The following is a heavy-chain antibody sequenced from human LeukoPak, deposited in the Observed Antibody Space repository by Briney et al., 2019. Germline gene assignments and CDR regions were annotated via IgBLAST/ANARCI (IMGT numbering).Heavy chain of an antibody. Sequence: GGSLRLSCAASGFTVSATYMNWVRQAPGKGQEWVSIIYTGGNTYYADSVKGRFTISRDISKNTLYLQMNSLRAEDTAVYYCARGTVTAPDYWGQGTLVTVSS. CDR2: IYTGGNT. CDR3: ARGTVTAPDY. V-gene: IGHV3-53*01. D-gene: IGHD4-17*01. CDR1: GFTVSATY. J-gene: IGHJ4*02.